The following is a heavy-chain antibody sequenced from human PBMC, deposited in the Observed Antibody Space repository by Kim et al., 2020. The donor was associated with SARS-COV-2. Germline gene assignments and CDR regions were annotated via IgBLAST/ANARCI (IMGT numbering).Heavy chain of an antibody. CDR1: GYSFTSYW. Sequence: GESLKISCKGSGYSFTSYWIGWVRQMPGKGLEWMGIIYPGDSDTRYSPSFQGQVTISADKSISTAYLQWSSLKASDTAMYYCARQGSSGWNNNWFDPWGQGTLVTVSS. CDR2: IYPGDSDT. J-gene: IGHJ5*02. CDR3: ARQGSSGWNNNWFDP. D-gene: IGHD6-19*01. V-gene: IGHV5-51*01.